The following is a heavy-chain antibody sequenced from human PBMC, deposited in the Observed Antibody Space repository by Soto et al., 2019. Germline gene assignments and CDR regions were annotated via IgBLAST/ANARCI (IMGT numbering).Heavy chain of an antibody. Sequence: SETLSLTCTVSGGSISSYYWSWIRQPPGKGLEWIGYIYYSGSTNYNPSLKSRVTISVDTSKNQFSLKLSSVTAADTAVYYCARDLAYIREYWGQGTLVTVSS. D-gene: IGHD3-10*01. V-gene: IGHV4-59*01. J-gene: IGHJ4*02. CDR2: IYYSGST. CDR1: GGSISSYY. CDR3: ARDLAYIREY.